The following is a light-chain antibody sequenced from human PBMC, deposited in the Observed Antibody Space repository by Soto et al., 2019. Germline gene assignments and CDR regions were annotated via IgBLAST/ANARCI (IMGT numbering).Light chain of an antibody. CDR1: QSVSTN. J-gene: IGKJ5*01. V-gene: IGKV3-15*01. CDR3: HQYNNWRT. CDR2: GAY. Sequence: EVLLTQSPATLSVSPGERATLSCRASQSVSTNLAWYQPRPGQDPRLRIYGAYARATGIPDRFSVSGAGTEFTLTISSLQSEDFAVYYCHQYNNWRTFGQGTRLEIK.